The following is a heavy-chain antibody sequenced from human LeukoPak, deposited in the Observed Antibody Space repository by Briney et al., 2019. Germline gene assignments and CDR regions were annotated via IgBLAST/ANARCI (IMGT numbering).Heavy chain of an antibody. Sequence: PSETLSLTCTVSGYSISSGYYWGWIRQPPGKGLEWIGSIYHSGSTYYNPSLKSRVTISVDTSKNQFSLKLSSVTAADTAVYYRARDQVGYCSSTSCSEPQDYYFYYMDVWGKGTTVTVSS. V-gene: IGHV4-38-2*02. J-gene: IGHJ6*03. CDR3: ARDQVGYCSSTSCSEPQDYYFYYMDV. D-gene: IGHD2-2*01. CDR1: GYSISSGYY. CDR2: IYHSGST.